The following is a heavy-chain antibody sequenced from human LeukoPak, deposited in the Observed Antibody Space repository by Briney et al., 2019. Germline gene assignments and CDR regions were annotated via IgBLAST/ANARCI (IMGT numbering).Heavy chain of an antibody. V-gene: IGHV3-21*01. CDR3: ARRYCSSTSCSN. J-gene: IGHJ4*02. CDR1: GFTFGSYS. Sequence: GGSLRLSCAASGFTFGSYSMNWVRQAPGKGLEWVSSISSSSSYIYYADSVKDRFTISRDNAKNSLYLQMNSLRAEDTAVYYCARRYCSSTSCSNWGQGTLVTVSS. D-gene: IGHD2-2*01. CDR2: ISSSSSYI.